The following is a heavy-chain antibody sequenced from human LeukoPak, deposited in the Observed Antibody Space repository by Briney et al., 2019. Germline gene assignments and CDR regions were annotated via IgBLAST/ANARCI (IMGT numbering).Heavy chain of an antibody. V-gene: IGHV5-51*01. J-gene: IGHJ6*02. CDR3: ARHLGHSHYYYYGMDV. Sequence: GESLKISCKGSGYSFTSYWIGWVRQMPGKGLEWMGIIYPGDSDTRYSPSFQGQVTISADKSISTAYLQWSSLKASDTAMYYCARHLGHSHYYYYGMDVWGQGTTVTVSS. CDR1: GYSFTSYW. CDR2: IYPGDSDT. D-gene: IGHD5-18*01.